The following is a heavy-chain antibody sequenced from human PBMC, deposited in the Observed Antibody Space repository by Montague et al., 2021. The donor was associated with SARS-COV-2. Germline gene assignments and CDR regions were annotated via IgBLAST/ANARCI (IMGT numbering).Heavy chain of an antibody. D-gene: IGHD2-2*01. CDR3: ARTVDASTRYYFDY. V-gene: IGHV4-59*02. CDR2: IYSSGST. Sequence: SETLSLTCSVSSGSVSSDYWSWIRQPPGKGLEWIGYIYSSGSTSYNPSLKSRVTISIDTSKNQFSLRLSSVTAADTAVYYCARTVDASTRYYFDYWGQGTLVTVSS. J-gene: IGHJ4*02. CDR1: SGSVSSDY.